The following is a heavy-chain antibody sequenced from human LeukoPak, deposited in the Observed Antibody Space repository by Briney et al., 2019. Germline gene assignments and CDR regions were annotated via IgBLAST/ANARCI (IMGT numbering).Heavy chain of an antibody. V-gene: IGHV4-61*02. D-gene: IGHD3-10*01. CDR1: GGSISSGSYY. CDR3: ARDGSGQYYYYYYYMDV. CDR2: IYTSGST. Sequence: SETLSLTCTVSGGSISSGSYYWRWLRQPAGTGLEWIGRIYTSGSTNYNPSLKSRVTISVDTSKNQFSLKLSSVTAADTAVYYCARDGSGQYYYYYYYMDVWGKGTTVTISS. J-gene: IGHJ6*03.